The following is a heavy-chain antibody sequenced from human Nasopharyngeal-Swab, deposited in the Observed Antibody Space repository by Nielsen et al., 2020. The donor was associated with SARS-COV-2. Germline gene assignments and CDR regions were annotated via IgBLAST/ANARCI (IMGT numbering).Heavy chain of an antibody. D-gene: IGHD4-17*01. V-gene: IGHV3-11*06. Sequence: GGSLRLSCEASGFTVSSNYMSWIRQAPGKGLEWVSYISSSSSYTNYADSVKGRFTISRDNAKNSLYLQMNSLRAEDTAVYYCARVMGYGDYVDYWGQGTLVTVSS. CDR1: GFTVSSNY. J-gene: IGHJ4*02. CDR2: ISSSSSYT. CDR3: ARVMGYGDYVDY.